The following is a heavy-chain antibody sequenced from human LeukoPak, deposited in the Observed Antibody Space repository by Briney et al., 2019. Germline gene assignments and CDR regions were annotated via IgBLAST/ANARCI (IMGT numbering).Heavy chain of an antibody. CDR1: GGTFSSYA. V-gene: IGHV1-69*13. CDR2: IIPIFGTA. J-gene: IGHJ4*02. Sequence: PVKVSCKASGGTFSSYAISWVRQAPGQGLEWMGGIIPIFGTANYAQKFQGRVTITADESTSTAYMELSSLRSEDTAVYYCASPGEYSSSWVYFDYWGQGTLVTVSS. CDR3: ASPGEYSSSWVYFDY. D-gene: IGHD6-13*01.